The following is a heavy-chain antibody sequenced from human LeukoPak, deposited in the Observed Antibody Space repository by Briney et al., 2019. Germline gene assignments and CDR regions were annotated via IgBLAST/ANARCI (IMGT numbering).Heavy chain of an antibody. CDR3: AKDRQKGSSLTAAGDAFDV. V-gene: IGHV3-9*03. CDR2: ISWASGSL. J-gene: IGHJ3*01. CDR1: GFTFDDYA. Sequence: GGSLRLSCIGSGFTFDDYAMHWVRQVPGKGLEWVSGISWASGSLAYADSVKGRFTVSRDNAKNSLYLQMNSLRSEDMALYYRAKDRQKGSSLTAAGDAFDVWGHGTMVIVSS. D-gene: IGHD6-13*01.